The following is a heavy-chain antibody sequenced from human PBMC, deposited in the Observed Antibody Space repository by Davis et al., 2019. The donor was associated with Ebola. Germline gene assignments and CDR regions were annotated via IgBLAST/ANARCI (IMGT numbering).Heavy chain of an antibody. V-gene: IGHV3-33*01. D-gene: IGHD7-27*01. CDR2: IWYDGSNK. J-gene: IGHJ4*02. CDR1: GFTFSSYG. CDR3: ARIANWGSGYFDY. Sequence: GESLKISCAASGFTFSSYGMHWVRQAPGKGLEWVAVIWYDGSNKYYADSVKGRFTISRDNSKNTLYLQMNSLRAEDTAVYYCARIANWGSGYFDYWGQGTLVTVSS.